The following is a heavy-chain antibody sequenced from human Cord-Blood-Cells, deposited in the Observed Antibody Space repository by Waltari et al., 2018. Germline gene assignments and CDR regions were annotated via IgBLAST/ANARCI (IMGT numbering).Heavy chain of an antibody. V-gene: IGHV4-59*01. J-gene: IGHJ3*02. CDR3: ASLIFDAFDI. CDR1: GGSISSYY. D-gene: IGHD3-3*01. Sequence: QVQLQESGPGLVKPSETLSLTCPVSGGSISSYYWSWIRQPPGKGLEWIGYIYYSGGNNYNPSLKSRVAISVDTSKNQFSLKLSSVTAADTSVYYCASLIFDAFDIWDQGTMVTVSS. CDR2: IYYSGGN.